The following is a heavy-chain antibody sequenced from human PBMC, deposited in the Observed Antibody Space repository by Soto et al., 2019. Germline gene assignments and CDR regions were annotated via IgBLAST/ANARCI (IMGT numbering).Heavy chain of an antibody. D-gene: IGHD3-22*01. CDR3: VRVKGGYYSKNGFDI. V-gene: IGHV4-34*01. J-gene: IGHJ3*02. Sequence: PSETLSLTCSVYGESFSGFYWSWIRQPPGKGLEWIGEVNHSGSTNYNPSLKSRVTISIDRSKNQFSLKLSSVTAADTAVYYSVRVKGGYYSKNGFDIWGQGTMVTVSS. CDR1: GESFSGFY. CDR2: VNHSGST.